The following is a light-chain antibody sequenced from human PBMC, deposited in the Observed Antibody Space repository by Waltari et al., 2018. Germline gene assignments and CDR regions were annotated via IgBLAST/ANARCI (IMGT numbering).Light chain of an antibody. J-gene: IGKJ1*01. Sequence: DILMTQSPSSLSASVGDRVTITCQASQDINHYLNWYQQKPGKAPTLPIYDASNLETGVPSRFSGSRSGTDFTLTISSLLPEDFATYYCQQYDSLWTFGPGTKVEL. CDR2: DAS. CDR3: QQYDSLWT. V-gene: IGKV1-33*01. CDR1: QDINHY.